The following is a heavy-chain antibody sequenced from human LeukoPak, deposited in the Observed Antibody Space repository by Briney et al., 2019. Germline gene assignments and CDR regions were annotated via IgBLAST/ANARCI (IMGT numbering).Heavy chain of an antibody. V-gene: IGHV1-18*04. CDR1: GYTFTTYG. Sequence: ASVTVSFTCSGYTFTTYGISWGRHRPGQGLEWLGWITIYNGKTHYAQKFQGRVTMTADTSTRTVSMELRSLRSDDTAVYYCARDAGGSGYDVLDYWGQGTLVTVSS. CDR2: ITIYNGKT. D-gene: IGHD3-22*01. CDR3: ARDAGGSGYDVLDY. J-gene: IGHJ4*02.